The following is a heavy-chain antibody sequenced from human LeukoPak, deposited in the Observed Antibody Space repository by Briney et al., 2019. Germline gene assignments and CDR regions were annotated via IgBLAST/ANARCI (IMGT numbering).Heavy chain of an antibody. J-gene: IGHJ6*04. CDR1: GGSFSGYY. CDR2: INHSGST. D-gene: IGHD3-10*01. CDR3: AGVGRWFGELVGYYHYYGMDV. Sequence: SETLSLTCAVYGGSFSGYYWSWIRQPPGKGLEWIGEINHSGSTNYNPSLKSRVTISVDTSKNQFSLKLSSVTAADTAVYYCAGVGRWFGELVGYYHYYGMDVWGKGTTVTVSS. V-gene: IGHV4-34*01.